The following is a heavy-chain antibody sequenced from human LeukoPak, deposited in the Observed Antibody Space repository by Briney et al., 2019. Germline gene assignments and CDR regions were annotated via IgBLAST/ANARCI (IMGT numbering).Heavy chain of an antibody. V-gene: IGHV5-51*01. CDR2: IYPGDSDT. CDR3: ARPGYYDSSGYIEAGAFDI. J-gene: IGHJ3*02. CDR1: GYSFTSYW. Sequence: GGSLKISCKGSGYSFTSYWIGWVRQMPGKGLEWMGIIYPGDSDTRYSPSFQGQVTISADKSISTAYLQWSSLKASDTAMYYCARPGYYDSSGYIEAGAFDIWGQGTMVTVSS. D-gene: IGHD3-22*01.